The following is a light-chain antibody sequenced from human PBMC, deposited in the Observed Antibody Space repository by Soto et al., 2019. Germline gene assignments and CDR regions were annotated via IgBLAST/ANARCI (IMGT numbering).Light chain of an antibody. Sequence: QSALTQPPSASGSPGQSVTISCTGTSSDVGGYNYVSWYQQHPDNAPKLMIYEVSKRPSGVPDRFSGSKSGNTASLTVSGLQVEDEAEYYCSSYAGSNSPGVVIFGGGTKLTVL. CDR2: EVS. CDR1: SSDVGGYNY. CDR3: SSYAGSNSPGVVI. V-gene: IGLV2-8*01. J-gene: IGLJ2*01.